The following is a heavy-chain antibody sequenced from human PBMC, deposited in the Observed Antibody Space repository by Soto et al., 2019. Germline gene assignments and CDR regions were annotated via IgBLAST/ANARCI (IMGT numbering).Heavy chain of an antibody. V-gene: IGHV4-31*03. CDR1: VGSISSGGYY. D-gene: IGHD3-22*01. J-gene: IGHJ5*02. CDR2: IYYSGST. Sequence: SETLSLTCTVSVGSISSGGYYWSWIRQHPGKGLEWIGYIYYSGSTYYNPSLKSRVTISVDTSKNQFSLKLSSVTAADTAVYYCARGISGMIALPNWFDPWGQGTLVTVSS. CDR3: ARGISGMIALPNWFDP.